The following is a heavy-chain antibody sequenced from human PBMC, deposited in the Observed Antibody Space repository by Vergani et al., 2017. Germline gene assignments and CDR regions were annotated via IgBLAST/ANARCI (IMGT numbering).Heavy chain of an antibody. Sequence: QVQLVQSGAEVKKPGSSVKVSCKASGGTFSSYAISWVRQAPGQGLEWMGGIIPIFGTANYAQKFQGRVTITADESTSTAYMELSSLRSEDTAVYYCARGTLTVTIRGWDYYYYDMDVWGKGTTVTVSS. CDR2: IIPIFGTA. J-gene: IGHJ6*03. V-gene: IGHV1-69*01. CDR3: ARGTLTVTIRGWDYYYYDMDV. CDR1: GGTFSSYA. D-gene: IGHD4-11*01.